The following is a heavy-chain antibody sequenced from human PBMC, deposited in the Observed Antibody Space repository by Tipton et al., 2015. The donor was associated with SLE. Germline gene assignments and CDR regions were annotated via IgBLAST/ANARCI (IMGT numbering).Heavy chain of an antibody. D-gene: IGHD4-17*01. CDR2: VYDSGST. V-gene: IGHV4-59*11. Sequence: GLVKPSETLPLTCTVSGGSINSHYWSWIRQPPGKGLEWIGYVYDSGSTNYNPSLKSRVTMSIDASQNRVSLRLKSVRAADTAVYYCARGSDGEYVRYFDVWGPGTLVTVSS. J-gene: IGHJ2*01. CDR3: ARGSDGEYVRYFDV. CDR1: GGSINSHY.